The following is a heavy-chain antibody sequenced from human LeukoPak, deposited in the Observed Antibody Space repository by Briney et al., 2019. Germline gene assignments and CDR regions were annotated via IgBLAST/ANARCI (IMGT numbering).Heavy chain of an antibody. V-gene: IGHV1-2*02. CDR3: ASDQLWFSWWFDP. CDR2: INPDSGGT. D-gene: IGHD5-18*01. CDR1: GYTFTSYG. Sequence: GASVKVSCKASGYTFTSYGISWVRQAPGQGLEWMGWINPDSGGTNYAQKFQGRVTMTRDTSISTAYMELSRLRSDDTAVYYCASDQLWFSWWFDPWGQGTLVTVSS. J-gene: IGHJ5*02.